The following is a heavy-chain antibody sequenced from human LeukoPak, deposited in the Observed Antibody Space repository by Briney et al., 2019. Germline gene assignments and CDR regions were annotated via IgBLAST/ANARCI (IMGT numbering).Heavy chain of an antibody. J-gene: IGHJ6*02. Sequence: DSVKGRFTISRDNAKNTLYLQMGSPRAEDMAVYYCARVETVTYYYYGMDVWGQGTTVTVSS. V-gene: IGHV3-64*02. D-gene: IGHD4-17*01. CDR3: ARVETVTYYYYGMDV.